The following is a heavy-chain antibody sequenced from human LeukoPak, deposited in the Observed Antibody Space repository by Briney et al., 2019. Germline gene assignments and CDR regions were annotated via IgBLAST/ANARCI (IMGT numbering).Heavy chain of an antibody. V-gene: IGHV1-18*01. D-gene: IGHD6-13*01. CDR2: ISTYNGNT. CDR3: ARDLPYSSSWESIDY. Sequence: GASVKVSCKASGYTFTSYGIIWVRQAPGQGLEWMGWISTYNGNTNYAQKIQGRVTMTTDTSTSTAYMELRSLRSDDTAGYYCARDLPYSSSWESIDYWGQGTLVTVSS. J-gene: IGHJ4*02. CDR1: GYTFTSYG.